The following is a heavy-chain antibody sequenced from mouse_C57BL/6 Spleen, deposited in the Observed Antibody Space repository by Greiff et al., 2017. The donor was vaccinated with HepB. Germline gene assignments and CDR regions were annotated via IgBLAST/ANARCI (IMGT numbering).Heavy chain of an antibody. J-gene: IGHJ2*01. V-gene: IGHV1-7*01. CDR1: GYTFTSYW. CDR2: INPSSGYT. D-gene: IGHD1-1*01. CDR3: AKDYGSRGYFDY. Sequence: QVHVKQSGAELAKPGASVKLSCKASGYTFTSYWMHWVKQRPGQGLEWIGYINPSSGYTKYNQKFKDKATLTADKSSSTAYMQLSSLTYEDSAVYYCAKDYGSRGYFDYWGQGTTLTVSS.